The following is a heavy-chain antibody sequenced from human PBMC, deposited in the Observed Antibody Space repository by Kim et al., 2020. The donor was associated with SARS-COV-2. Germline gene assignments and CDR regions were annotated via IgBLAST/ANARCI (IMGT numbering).Heavy chain of an antibody. J-gene: IGHJ4*02. CDR3: AREGGAGTYRDFDY. V-gene: IGHV1-3*01. Sequence: QECQGRVTITRDTSASTAYMKLSSLTSDDTAVDYCAREGGAGTYRDFDYWGQGTLVTVSS. D-gene: IGHD3-10*01.